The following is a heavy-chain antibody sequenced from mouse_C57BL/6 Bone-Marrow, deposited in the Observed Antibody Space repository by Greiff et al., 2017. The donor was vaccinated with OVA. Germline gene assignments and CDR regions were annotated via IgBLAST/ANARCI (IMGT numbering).Heavy chain of an antibody. D-gene: IGHD2-4*01. V-gene: IGHV1-26*01. CDR1: GYTFTDYY. J-gene: IGHJ4*01. Sequence: VQLQQSGPELVKPGASVKISCKASGYTFTDYYMNWVKQSHGKSLEWIGDINPNNGGTSYNQKFKGKATLTVDKSSSTAYMELRSLTSEDSAVYYCASGLDYAMDYWGQGTSVTVSS. CDR2: INPNNGGT. CDR3: ASGLDYAMDY.